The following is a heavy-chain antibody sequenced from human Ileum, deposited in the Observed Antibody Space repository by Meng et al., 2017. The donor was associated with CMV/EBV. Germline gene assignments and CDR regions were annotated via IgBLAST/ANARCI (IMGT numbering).Heavy chain of an antibody. Sequence: GESLKISCVVSGFTFRDYYMSWIRQAPGKGLEWVSFITAGGDSIYYADSVKGRFTISRDNAKNLLYLQMNSLRTEDTAIYYCVRDNDWAFDYWGQGTLVTVS. CDR3: VRDNDWAFDY. D-gene: IGHD3-9*01. V-gene: IGHV3-11*04. CDR1: GFTFRDYY. CDR2: ITAGGDSI. J-gene: IGHJ4*02.